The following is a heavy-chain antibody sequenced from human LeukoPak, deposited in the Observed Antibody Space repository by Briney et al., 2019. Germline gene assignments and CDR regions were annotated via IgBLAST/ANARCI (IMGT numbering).Heavy chain of an antibody. CDR1: GGSIIGHW. V-gene: IGHV4-59*08. CDR2: IFYSGSN. CDR3: ARRNTADASIDF. J-gene: IGHJ4*02. D-gene: IGHD2/OR15-2a*01. Sequence: SETLSLTCTVSGGSIIGHWWSWIRQPPGKGLEWIGDIFYSGSNNYNPSLKSRLSISLDTSKNQFSLKLSSVTAADTAMYYCARRNTADASIDFWGQGTLVTVSS.